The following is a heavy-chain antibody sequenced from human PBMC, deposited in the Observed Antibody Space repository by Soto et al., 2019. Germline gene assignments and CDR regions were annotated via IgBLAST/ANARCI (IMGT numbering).Heavy chain of an antibody. CDR3: ARKWTGNYSYYYGMDV. J-gene: IGHJ6*02. CDR1: GYTFTSYA. Sequence: QVQLVQSGAEEKKPGASVKVSCKASGYTFTSYAMHWVRQAPGQRLEWMGWINAGNGNTKYSQKFQGRVTITRDTSARTAYMELSSLRSEATAVYYCARKWTGNYSYYYGMDVWGQGTTVTVS. CDR2: INAGNGNT. V-gene: IGHV1-3*05. D-gene: IGHD3-10*01.